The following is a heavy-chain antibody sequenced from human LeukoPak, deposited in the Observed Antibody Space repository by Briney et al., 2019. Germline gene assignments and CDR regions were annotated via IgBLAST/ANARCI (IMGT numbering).Heavy chain of an antibody. J-gene: IGHJ4*02. Sequence: PSETLSLTCTVSGGSIGSYYWSWIRQPPGKGLEWIGYIYTSGSTNYNPSLKSRVTISVDTSKNQFSLKLSSVTAADTAVYYCARQYSSSSNFDYWGQGILVTVSS. V-gene: IGHV4-4*09. D-gene: IGHD6-6*01. CDR3: ARQYSSSSNFDY. CDR2: IYTSGST. CDR1: GGSIGSYY.